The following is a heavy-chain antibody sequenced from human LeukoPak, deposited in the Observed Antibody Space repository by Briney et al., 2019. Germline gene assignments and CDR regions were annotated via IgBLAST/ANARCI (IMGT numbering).Heavy chain of an antibody. V-gene: IGHV4-61*02. Sequence: SETLSLTCTVSGGSISSGRYYWSWIRQPAGKGLEWIGRLYTSGSTNYNPSLKSRVTISVDTSKTQFSLKLSSVTAADTAVYYCARGYCSGGSCYYLDYWGQGTLVTASS. D-gene: IGHD2-15*01. J-gene: IGHJ4*02. CDR2: LYTSGST. CDR1: GGSISSGRYY. CDR3: ARGYCSGGSCYYLDY.